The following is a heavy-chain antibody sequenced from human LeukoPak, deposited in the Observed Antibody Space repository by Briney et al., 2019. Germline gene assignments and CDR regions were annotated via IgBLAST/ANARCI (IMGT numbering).Heavy chain of an antibody. D-gene: IGHD3-22*01. Sequence: GGSLRLSCVVSGFRFSYYYISWIRQTPGKGLEFISYISGSGDAIYYTDSVKGRFTISRYNAKNSLYLQLDSLSAEDTAVYYCASLYDSTGFCFDYWGQGALVTVSS. CDR2: ISGSGDAI. CDR1: GFRFSYYY. CDR3: ASLYDSTGFCFDY. V-gene: IGHV3-11*01. J-gene: IGHJ4*02.